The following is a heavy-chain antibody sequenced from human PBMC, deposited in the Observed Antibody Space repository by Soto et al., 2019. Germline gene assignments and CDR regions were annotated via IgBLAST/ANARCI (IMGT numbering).Heavy chain of an antibody. CDR3: AHSAEGITIFGLAHPYFDY. Sequence: QITLKESGPTLVKPTQTLTLTCTFSGFSLSTSGMGVGWIRQPPGKALEWLALIYWNDDKRYSPSLKSRLTITKDTSKNQVVLTMTNMDPVDTATYYCAHSAEGITIFGLAHPYFDYWGQGTLVSVSS. D-gene: IGHD3-3*01. J-gene: IGHJ4*02. CDR2: IYWNDDK. CDR1: GFSLSTSGMG. V-gene: IGHV2-5*01.